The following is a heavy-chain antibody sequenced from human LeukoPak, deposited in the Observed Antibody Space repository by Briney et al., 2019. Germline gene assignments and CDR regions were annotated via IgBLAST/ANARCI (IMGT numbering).Heavy chain of an antibody. V-gene: IGHV4-59*08. Sequence: PSETLSLTCTVSGGSISSYYWSWIRQSPGKGLEWMGYIYYSGSTNYNPSLKSRVTISLDTSKNQFSLKLSSVTAADTAVYYCARQAFHLDRSAYYPPYSFDYWGQGTLVTVSS. CDR1: GGSISSYY. CDR3: ARQAFHLDRSAYYPPYSFDY. J-gene: IGHJ4*02. D-gene: IGHD3-22*01. CDR2: IYYSGST.